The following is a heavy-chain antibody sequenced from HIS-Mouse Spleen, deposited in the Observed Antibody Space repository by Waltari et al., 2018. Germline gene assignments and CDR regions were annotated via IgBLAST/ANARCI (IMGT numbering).Heavy chain of an antibody. J-gene: IGHJ2*01. V-gene: IGHV4-59*01. CDR2: YYSGST. CDR1: GCSISSYY. CDR3: ARASRDLLLPRYFDL. Sequence: QVQLQESGPGLVKPSETLPLTCTVSGCSISSYYWTWIRQPPGKGLEWIGYYSGSTNYNPSLKSRVTISVDTSKNQFSLKLSSVTAADTAVYYCARASRDLLLPRYFDLWGRGTLVTVSS.